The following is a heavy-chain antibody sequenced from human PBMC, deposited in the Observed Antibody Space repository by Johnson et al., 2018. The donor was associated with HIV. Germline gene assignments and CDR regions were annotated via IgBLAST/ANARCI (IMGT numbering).Heavy chain of an antibody. J-gene: IGHJ3*02. CDR2: ISGSGGNT. Sequence: VQLVESGGGLVQPGGSLRLSCAASGFTVSSYAMNWVRQAPGKGQEWVSTISGSGGNTYYADSVRGRFTTSRDNAKNILYLQMNSLRAEDTAVYYCASQVRGLRLGADAFDIWGQGTMVTVSS. D-gene: IGHD5-12*01. CDR1: GFTVSSYA. V-gene: IGHV3-23*04. CDR3: ASQVRGLRLGADAFDI.